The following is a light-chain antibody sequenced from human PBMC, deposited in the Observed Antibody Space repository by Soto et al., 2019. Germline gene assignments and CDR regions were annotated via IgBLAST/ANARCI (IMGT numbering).Light chain of an antibody. J-gene: IGKJ4*01. CDR3: QQANSFPLT. CDR2: TGS. CDR1: QGISNW. Sequence: DIQMTQSLYSVYASVGDRVSITCRASQGISNWLAWYQQKPGRAPKLLIYTGSSLQSGVPSRFSGTGSGTDFTLTISSLQPEDGATCYCQQANSFPLTFGGGTKVEIK. V-gene: IGKV1-12*01.